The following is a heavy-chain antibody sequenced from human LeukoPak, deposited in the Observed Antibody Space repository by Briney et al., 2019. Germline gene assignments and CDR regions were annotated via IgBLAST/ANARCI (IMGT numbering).Heavy chain of an antibody. CDR2: IIPIFGTA. Sequence: KISCKGSGYSFTSYWIGWVRQAPGQGLEWMGGIIPIFGTANYAQKFQGRVTITADESTSTAYMELSSLRSEDTAVYYCAMSRRGIRDYWGQGTLVTVSS. D-gene: IGHD2-21*01. CDR3: AMSRRGIRDY. V-gene: IGHV1-69*01. CDR1: GYSFTSYW. J-gene: IGHJ4*02.